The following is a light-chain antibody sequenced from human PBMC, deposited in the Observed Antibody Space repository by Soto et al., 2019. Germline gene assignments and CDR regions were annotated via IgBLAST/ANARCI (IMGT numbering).Light chain of an antibody. Sequence: QSALTQPASVSGSPGQSITISCTGTSTDIGRYNYVSWYQQYPGKAPKVLIYEVSNRPSGVSSRFSGSKSGNTASLTISGLQADDGADYYCSSYTTSTAYLFGTGTKVTVL. CDR3: SSYTTSTAYL. CDR1: STDIGRYNY. V-gene: IGLV2-14*01. J-gene: IGLJ1*01. CDR2: EVS.